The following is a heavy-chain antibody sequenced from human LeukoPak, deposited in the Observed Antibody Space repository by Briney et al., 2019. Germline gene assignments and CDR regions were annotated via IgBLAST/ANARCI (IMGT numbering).Heavy chain of an antibody. CDR3: ARLGYNTYYYGMDV. Sequence: PSETLSLTCTVSGGSISSSSYYWGWIRQPPGKGLEWIGSIYYSGSTYYNPSLKSRVTISVDTSKNQFSLKLSSVTAADTAVYYCARLGYNTYYYGMDVWGQGTTVTVSS. V-gene: IGHV4-39*07. CDR1: GGSISSSSYY. J-gene: IGHJ6*02. D-gene: IGHD5-24*01. CDR2: IYYSGST.